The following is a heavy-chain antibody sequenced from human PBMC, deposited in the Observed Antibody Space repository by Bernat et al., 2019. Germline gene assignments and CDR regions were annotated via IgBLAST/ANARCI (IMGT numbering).Heavy chain of an antibody. CDR3: ARDQRSFGGTNLDY. CDR1: GFTFSSYA. V-gene: IGHV3-23*01. D-gene: IGHD3-10*01. CDR2: IDGNGYNT. Sequence: EVQLLESGGDWTQPGGSLRLSCAASGFTFSSYAMSWVRQASGKGLEWVAHIDGNGYNTYYEASVKGRFTISRDNSRSTLYLQMNSLRAEDTAVYYCARDQRSFGGTNLDYWGQGTLATVAS. J-gene: IGHJ4*02.